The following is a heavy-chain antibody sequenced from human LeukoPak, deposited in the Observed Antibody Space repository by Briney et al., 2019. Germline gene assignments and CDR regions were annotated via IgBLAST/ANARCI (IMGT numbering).Heavy chain of an antibody. CDR2: IYYTGST. J-gene: IGHJ5*02. CDR1: GGSVTSGGVY. Sequence: SETLSLTCSVSGGSVTSGGVYWGWLRQPPGKGPEWIGTIYYTGSTYYNPSLQSRVTISIDTSKNQFSLRLTSVTATDTAVYHCARHSGSGSLSRPFDPWGQGTLVTVSS. V-gene: IGHV4-39*01. D-gene: IGHD3-10*01. CDR3: ARHSGSGSLSRPFDP.